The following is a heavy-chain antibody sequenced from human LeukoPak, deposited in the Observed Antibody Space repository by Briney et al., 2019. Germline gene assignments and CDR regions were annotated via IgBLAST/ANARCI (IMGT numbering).Heavy chain of an antibody. V-gene: IGHV3-21*04. J-gene: IGHJ3*01. CDR1: GFTFSSYS. CDR3: ARGNLANGFDV. Sequence: GGSLRLSCAASGFTFSSYSMNWVRQAPGKGLEWVSSISSSSSYIYYADSVKGRFTISRDNSKNTVYLQMNSLRAEDTAMYYCARGNLANGFDVWGQGTRVTVSS. CDR2: ISSSSSYI.